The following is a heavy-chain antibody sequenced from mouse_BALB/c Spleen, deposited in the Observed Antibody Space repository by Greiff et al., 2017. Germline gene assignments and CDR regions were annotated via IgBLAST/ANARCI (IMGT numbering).Heavy chain of an antibody. CDR1: GFTFSSYA. CDR2: ISNGGGST. V-gene: IGHV5-12-2*01. D-gene: IGHD2-4*01. J-gene: IGHJ3*01. CDR3: ARQHYDYDEGPWFAY. Sequence: EVQLVESGGGLVKPGGSLKLSCAASGFTFSSYAMSWVRQTPEKRLEWVAYISNGGGSTYYPDTVKGRFTISRDNAKNTLYLQMSSLKSEDTAMYYCARQHYDYDEGPWFAYWGQGTLVTVSA.